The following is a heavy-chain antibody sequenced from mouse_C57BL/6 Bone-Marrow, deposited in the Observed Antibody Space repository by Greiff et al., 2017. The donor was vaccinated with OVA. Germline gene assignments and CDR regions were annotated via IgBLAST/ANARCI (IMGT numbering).Heavy chain of an antibody. D-gene: IGHD1-1*02. V-gene: IGHV1-82*01. CDR3: ARGPYGYFDY. CDR2: IYPGDGDT. J-gene: IGHJ2*01. CDR1: GYAFSSSW. Sequence: VQLQQSGPELVKPGASVKISCKASGYAFSSSWMNWVKQRHGKGLEWIGRIYPGDGDTNYNGKFKGKATLTADKSSSTAYMQLSSLTSEDSAVYFCARGPYGYFDYWGQGTTLTVSS.